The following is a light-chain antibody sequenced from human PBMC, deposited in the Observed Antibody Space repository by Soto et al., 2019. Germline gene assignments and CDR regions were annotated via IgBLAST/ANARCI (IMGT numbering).Light chain of an antibody. Sequence: QSALTQPPSASGSPGQSVTISCTGTSSDVGGYNFVSWYQQHPGKAPKLIIYEVSKRPSGVSDRFSGSKSGNTASLTVYGLQAEDEADYYCSSYAGSNNRYVFGTGTKLTVL. CDR3: SSYAGSNNRYV. CDR2: EVS. CDR1: SSDVGGYNF. J-gene: IGLJ1*01. V-gene: IGLV2-8*01.